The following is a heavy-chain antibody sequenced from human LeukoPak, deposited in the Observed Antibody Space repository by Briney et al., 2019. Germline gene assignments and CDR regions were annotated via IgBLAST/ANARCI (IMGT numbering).Heavy chain of an antibody. CDR2: IRYDGSNK. V-gene: IGHV3-30*02. D-gene: IGHD4-17*01. Sequence: PGGSLRLSCAASGFTFSSYAMSWVRQAPGKGLEWVAFIRYDGSNKYYADSVKGRFTISRDNSKNTLYLQMNSLRAEGTAVYYCAKLTYGDYVSVDYWGQGTLVTVSS. CDR1: GFTFSSYA. CDR3: AKLTYGDYVSVDY. J-gene: IGHJ4*02.